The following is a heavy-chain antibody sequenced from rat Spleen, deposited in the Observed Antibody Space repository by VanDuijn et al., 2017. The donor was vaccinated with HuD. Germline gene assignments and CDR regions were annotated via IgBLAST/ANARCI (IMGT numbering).Heavy chain of an antibody. V-gene: IGHV5-22*01. J-gene: IGHJ4*01. CDR3: ARHSSTYYVMDA. D-gene: IGHD1-2*01. Sequence: EVQLAESGGGLVQPGRSLKLSCAASGFTFSDYYMAWVRQAPTKGLEWVASISYDGGSTYYPDSVKGRFTISRDNAKTTLYLQMNSLRSEDTATYYCARHSSTYYVMDAWGQGTSVTVSS. CDR1: GFTFSDYY. CDR2: ISYDGGST.